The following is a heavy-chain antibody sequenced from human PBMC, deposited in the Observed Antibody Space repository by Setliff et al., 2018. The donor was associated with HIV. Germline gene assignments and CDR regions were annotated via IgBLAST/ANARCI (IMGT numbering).Heavy chain of an antibody. D-gene: IGHD1-26*01. J-gene: IGHJ4*02. CDR1: GFNFSNYS. Sequence: VGSLRLSCAASGFNFSNYSVNWVRQAPGKGLEWISYIGHSTSTIYYADSVKGRFTISRDNAKSSLYLQMNSLRAEDTAVCYCARVKPHLRRSGSYWIVDYWGQGTLVTVSS. V-gene: IGHV3-48*04. CDR3: ARVKPHLRRSGSYWIVDY. CDR2: IGHSTSTI.